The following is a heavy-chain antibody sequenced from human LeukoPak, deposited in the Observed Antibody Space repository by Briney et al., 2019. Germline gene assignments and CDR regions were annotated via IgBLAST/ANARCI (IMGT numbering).Heavy chain of an antibody. J-gene: IGHJ4*02. Sequence: PAETLSLTCTVSGGSISSSSYYWGWIRQPPGKGLEWFGSIYYSGSTYYNPSLKSRVTISVDTSKNQLSLKLSSVTAADTAVYYCERDQGLRDFDYWGQGTLVTVSS. D-gene: IGHD5-12*01. CDR2: IYYSGST. CDR3: ERDQGLRDFDY. CDR1: GGSISSSSYY. V-gene: IGHV4-39*02.